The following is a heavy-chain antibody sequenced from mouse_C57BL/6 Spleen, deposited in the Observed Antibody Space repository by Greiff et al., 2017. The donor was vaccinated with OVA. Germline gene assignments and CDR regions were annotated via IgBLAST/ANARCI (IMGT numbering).Heavy chain of an antibody. J-gene: IGHJ4*01. CDR3: AIGDGSSYDYAMDY. Sequence: VQLQQSGAELVKPGASVKISCKASGYAFSSYWMNWVKQRPGKGLEWIGQIYPGDGDTNYNRKFKGKATLTADKSSSTAYMQLSSLTSEDSAVYFCAIGDGSSYDYAMDYWGQGTSVTVSS. D-gene: IGHD1-1*01. CDR2: IYPGDGDT. CDR1: GYAFSSYW. V-gene: IGHV1-80*01.